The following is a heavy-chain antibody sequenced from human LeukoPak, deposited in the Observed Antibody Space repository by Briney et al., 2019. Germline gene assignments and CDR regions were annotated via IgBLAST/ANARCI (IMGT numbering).Heavy chain of an antibody. D-gene: IGHD2-2*02. CDR2: MNPNSGNT. V-gene: IGHV1-8*01. Sequence: ASVKVSCKASGYTFTSYDINWVRQATGQGLEWMGWMNPNSGNTGYAQKFQGRVTMTRNTSISTAYMELSRLRSDDTVVYYCARAVVPAAIWWFDPWGQGTLVTVSS. CDR1: GYTFTSYD. J-gene: IGHJ5*02. CDR3: ARAVVPAAIWWFDP.